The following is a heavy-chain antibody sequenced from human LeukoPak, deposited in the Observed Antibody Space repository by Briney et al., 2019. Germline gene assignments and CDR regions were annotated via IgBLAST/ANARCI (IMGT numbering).Heavy chain of an antibody. CDR2: MNPNSGNT. J-gene: IGHJ4*02. V-gene: IGHV1-8*01. Sequence: ASVKVSCKASGYTFTSYDIHWVRQATGQGLEWMGWMNPNSGNTGYAQKFQGRVTMTRNTSISTAYMELSSLRSEDTAVYCCARGVSYYYDSSGYYWGQGTLVTVSS. CDR1: GYTFTSYD. D-gene: IGHD3-22*01. CDR3: ARGVSYYYDSSGYY.